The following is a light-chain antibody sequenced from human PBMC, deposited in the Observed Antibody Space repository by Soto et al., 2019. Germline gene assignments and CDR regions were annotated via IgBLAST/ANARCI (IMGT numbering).Light chain of an antibody. V-gene: IGKV4-1*01. CDR3: QQYYRLLST. Sequence: DIVMTQSPDSLAVSLGERATINCKSSQSVLYSSNNKNYLAWYQQKPGQPPKLLIYWASTRESGVPDRFSGSGSGTDFTLTISSLQAEDVAVYYCQQYYRLLSTFGQGTKLEIK. J-gene: IGKJ2*01. CDR1: QSVLYSSNNKNY. CDR2: WAS.